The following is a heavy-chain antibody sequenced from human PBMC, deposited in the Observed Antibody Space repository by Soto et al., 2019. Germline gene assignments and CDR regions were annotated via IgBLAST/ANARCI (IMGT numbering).Heavy chain of an antibody. CDR1: GRTFTDLG. D-gene: IGHD3-22*01. CDR2: IIPIFGTP. V-gene: IGHV1-69*13. J-gene: IGHJ5*02. CDR3: ARGWDHYDSSGLLTWFDP. Sequence: SVKVSCKASGRTFTDLGLHWVRQAPGQGLEWMGGIIPIFGTPNYARKFQGRVIITADEFTSTAHMELSSLRSEDTAVYYCARGWDHYDSSGLLTWFDPWGQGTLVTVSS.